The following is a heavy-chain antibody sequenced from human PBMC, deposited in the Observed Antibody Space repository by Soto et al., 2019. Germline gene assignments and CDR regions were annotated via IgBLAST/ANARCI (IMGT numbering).Heavy chain of an antibody. CDR3: ALLQASGSYYWPFDF. Sequence: QVQLVQSGAEVKKPGASVKVSCKASGYTFTSYGISWVRQAPGQGLEWMGWISAYNGNTNYAQKLQGRVTMTTDTPTSTAYMELRSLRSDDTAVDYCALLQASGSYYWPFDFWGQGTLVTVSS. J-gene: IGHJ4*02. V-gene: IGHV1-18*01. CDR2: ISAYNGNT. CDR1: GYTFTSYG. D-gene: IGHD1-26*01.